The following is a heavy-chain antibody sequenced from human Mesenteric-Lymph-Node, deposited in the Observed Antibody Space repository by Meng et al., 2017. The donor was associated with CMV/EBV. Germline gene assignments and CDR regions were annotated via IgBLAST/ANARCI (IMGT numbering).Heavy chain of an antibody. CDR2: IHPRDSDT. CDR3: ARPTAGFPHGFDI. J-gene: IGHJ3*02. V-gene: IGHV5-51*01. D-gene: IGHD4-17*01. CDR1: GYIFTNYW. Sequence: GESLKISCKGSGYIFTNYWIGWVRQMPGKGLEWMGVIHPRDSDTRYSPSFQGQVTMSADKSINTAYLQLSSLKASDTAIYYCARPTAGFPHGFDIWGQGTMVTVSS.